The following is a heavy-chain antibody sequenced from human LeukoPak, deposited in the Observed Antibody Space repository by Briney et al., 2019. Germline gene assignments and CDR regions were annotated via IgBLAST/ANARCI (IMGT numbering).Heavy chain of an antibody. CDR1: GYTFTSYG. CDR2: ISAYNGNT. Sequence: ASVKVSCTASGYTFTSYGISWVRRAPGQGLEWMGWISAYNGNTNYAQKLQGRVTMTTDTSTSTAYMELRSLRSDDTAVYYCARNLRESGSYAFDYWGQGTLVTVSS. J-gene: IGHJ4*02. CDR3: ARNLRESGSYAFDY. D-gene: IGHD1-26*01. V-gene: IGHV1-18*01.